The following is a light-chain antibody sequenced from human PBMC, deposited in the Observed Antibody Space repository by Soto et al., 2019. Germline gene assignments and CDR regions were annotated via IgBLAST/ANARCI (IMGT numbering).Light chain of an antibody. Sequence: QSALTQPASVSGSPGQSITISCAGTSSDVGGFNFVSWYQHHPGKAPKLVIYEVSNRPSGVSTRFSGSKSGNTASLTISVLQAEDEAEYYCSSYRGGSHVVFGGGTKLTVL. J-gene: IGLJ2*01. CDR2: EVS. CDR3: SSYRGGSHVV. CDR1: SSDVGGFNF. V-gene: IGLV2-14*01.